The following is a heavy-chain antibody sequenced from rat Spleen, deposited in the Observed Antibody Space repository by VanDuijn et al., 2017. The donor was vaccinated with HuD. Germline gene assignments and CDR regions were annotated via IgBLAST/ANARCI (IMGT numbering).Heavy chain of an antibody. CDR3: ARHSSAPIYVMDA. D-gene: IGHD3-8*01. J-gene: IGHJ4*01. Sequence: EVQLVESGGGLVQPGRSMKLSCAASGFTFSDYYMAWVRQAPKKGLEWVASISYEGSSTYYGDSVKGRFTISRDNAKSTLYLQMNGLRSEDTATYYCARHSSAPIYVMDAWGHGASVTVSS. CDR2: ISYEGSST. CDR1: GFTFSDYY. V-gene: IGHV5-22*01.